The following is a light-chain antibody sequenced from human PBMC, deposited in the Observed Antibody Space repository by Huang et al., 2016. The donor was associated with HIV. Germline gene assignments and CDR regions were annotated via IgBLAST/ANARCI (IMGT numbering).Light chain of an antibody. Sequence: EIVLTQSPTTLSLSPGERATLSCRASQRVSRSLAWYQQKPGQAPRLLIYDASNRATGSPARFSGSGSGTDFTLTISSLEPEDFAVYYCQQRSNWPLTFGGGTKVDIK. CDR3: QQRSNWPLT. CDR1: QRVSRS. J-gene: IGKJ4*01. V-gene: IGKV3-11*01. CDR2: DAS.